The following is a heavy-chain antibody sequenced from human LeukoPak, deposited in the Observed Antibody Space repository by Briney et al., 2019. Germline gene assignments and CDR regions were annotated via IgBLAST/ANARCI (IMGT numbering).Heavy chain of an antibody. D-gene: IGHD2/OR15-2a*01. CDR1: GGSISSGGYS. Sequence: TSETLSLACAVSGGSISSGGYSWSWIRQPPGKGLEWIGYIYHSGSTYYNPSLKSRVTISVDRSKNQFSLKLSSVTAADTAVYYCAARSDTGLLWGQGTLVTVSS. V-gene: IGHV4-30-2*01. CDR2: IYHSGST. J-gene: IGHJ4*02. CDR3: AARSDTGLL.